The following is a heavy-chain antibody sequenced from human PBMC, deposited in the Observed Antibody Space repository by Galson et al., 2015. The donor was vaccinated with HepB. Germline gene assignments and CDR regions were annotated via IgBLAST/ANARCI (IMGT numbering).Heavy chain of an antibody. Sequence: SEPLSLTCTVSGGSINFYYWSWIRQPPGKGLEWIGHISYSGTTNYNPSLKSRVTISVDTSKNQFSLKLNSVTAADTAVYYCARESREYSSGWYLGSFNYMDVWGKGSTVTVSS. CDR1: GGSINFYY. D-gene: IGHD6-19*01. CDR3: ARESREYSSGWYLGSFNYMDV. J-gene: IGHJ6*03. CDR2: ISYSGTT. V-gene: IGHV4-59*01.